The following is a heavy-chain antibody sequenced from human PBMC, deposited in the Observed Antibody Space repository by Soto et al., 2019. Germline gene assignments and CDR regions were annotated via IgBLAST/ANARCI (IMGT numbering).Heavy chain of an antibody. D-gene: IGHD2-2*01. Sequence: PSETLSLTCAVSGGSISSGGYSWSWIRHPPGKGLEWIGYIYHSGSTYYNPSLKSRVTISVDRSKNQFSLKLSSVTAADTAVYSCARVVEVVPGESWFDPWGQGTLVTVSS. V-gene: IGHV4-30-2*01. CDR3: ARVVEVVPGESWFDP. J-gene: IGHJ5*02. CDR1: GGSISSGGYS. CDR2: IYHSGST.